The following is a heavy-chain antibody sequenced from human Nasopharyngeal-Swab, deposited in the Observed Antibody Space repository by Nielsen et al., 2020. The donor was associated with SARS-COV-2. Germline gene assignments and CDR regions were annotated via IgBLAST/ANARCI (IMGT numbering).Heavy chain of an antibody. Sequence: VRQAPGKGLKWVANIKKDGSEKYYVDSVKGRFTISRDNAKNSLYLQMNSLRAEDTAVYYCARDSKPGGGYYSLYYYNYYGMDVWGQGTTVTVSS. CDR3: ARDSKPGGGYYSLYYYNYYGMDV. D-gene: IGHD3-22*01. J-gene: IGHJ6*02. CDR2: IKKDGSEK. V-gene: IGHV3-7*01.